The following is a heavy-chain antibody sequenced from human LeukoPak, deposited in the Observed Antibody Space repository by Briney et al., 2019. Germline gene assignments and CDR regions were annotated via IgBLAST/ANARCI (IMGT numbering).Heavy chain of an antibody. Sequence: PGGSLRLSCAASGFTFSSYWMSWVRQAPGKGLEWVANIKQDGSEKYYVDSVKGRFTISRDNAKNSLYLQMNSLRAEDTAVYYCARSRLEVRGVITKVGPLFGAECGVCNDYWGQGTLVTVSS. CDR3: ARSRLEVRGVITKVGPLFGAECGVCNDY. J-gene: IGHJ4*02. CDR2: IKQDGSEK. V-gene: IGHV3-7*01. CDR1: GFTFSSYW. D-gene: IGHD3-10*01.